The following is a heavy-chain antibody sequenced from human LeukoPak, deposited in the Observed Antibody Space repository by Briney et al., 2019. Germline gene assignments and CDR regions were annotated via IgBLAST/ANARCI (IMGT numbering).Heavy chain of an antibody. J-gene: IGHJ3*02. CDR2: INPNSGGT. CDR3: ARDQHESSGNDAFDT. Sequence: ASVKVSCKASGYIFTDYYMHWVRQAPGQELGWMGRINPNSGGTNYAKKFQGRVTMTRDTSISTAYTELSSLRSEDTATYYCARDQHESSGNDAFDTWGQGTMVTVSS. V-gene: IGHV1/OR15-1*02. CDR1: GYIFTDYY. D-gene: IGHD3-22*01.